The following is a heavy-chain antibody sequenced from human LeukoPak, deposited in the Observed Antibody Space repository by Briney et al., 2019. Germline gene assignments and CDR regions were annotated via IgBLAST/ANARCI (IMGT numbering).Heavy chain of an antibody. CDR3: ARGRNSFDY. CDR1: AFTFSNYA. Sequence: GGTLRLSCAASAFTFSNYAMTWVRQAPGKGLEWVSSISSSGGSTYYADSVKGRFTISRDNSKNTLYLQMSSLKTEDTAVYYCARGRNSFDYWGQGILVTVSS. D-gene: IGHD3-16*01. J-gene: IGHJ4*02. V-gene: IGHV3-23*01. CDR2: ISSSGGST.